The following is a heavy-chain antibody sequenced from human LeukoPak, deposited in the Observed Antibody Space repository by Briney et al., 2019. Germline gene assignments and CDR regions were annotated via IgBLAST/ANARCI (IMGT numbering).Heavy chain of an antibody. CDR2: ISYDGSNK. V-gene: IGHV3-30*18. CDR1: GFTFGSYG. CDR3: AKEDRYCSGGSCRSYAFDI. D-gene: IGHD2-15*01. Sequence: GGSLRLSCAASGFTFGSYGMHWVRQAPGKGLEWVAVISYDGSNKYYADSVKGRFTISRDNSKNTLYLQMNSLRAEDTAVYYCAKEDRYCSGGSCRSYAFDIWGQGTMVTVSS. J-gene: IGHJ3*02.